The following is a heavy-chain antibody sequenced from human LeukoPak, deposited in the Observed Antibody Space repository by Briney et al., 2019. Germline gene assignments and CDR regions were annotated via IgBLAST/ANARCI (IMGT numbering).Heavy chain of an antibody. J-gene: IGHJ5*02. Sequence: PGRSLRLSCAASGFTFSSYGMHWVRQAPGKGLEWVAVISYDGSNKYYADSVKGRFTISRDNSKNTLYLQTNSLRAEDTAVYYCAKDVDGSGSQNWFDPWGQGTLVSVCS. CDR1: GFTFSSYG. CDR2: ISYDGSNK. V-gene: IGHV3-30*18. D-gene: IGHD3-10*01. CDR3: AKDVDGSGSQNWFDP.